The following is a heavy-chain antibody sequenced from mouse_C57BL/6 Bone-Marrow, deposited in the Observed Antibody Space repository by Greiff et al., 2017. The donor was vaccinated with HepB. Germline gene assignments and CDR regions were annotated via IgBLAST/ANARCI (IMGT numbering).Heavy chain of an antibody. CDR1: GFTFSDFY. V-gene: IGHV7-1*01. D-gene: IGHD2-3*01. CDR3: ARDAPLDGYYAMDY. CDR2: SRNKANDYTT. J-gene: IGHJ4*01. Sequence: DVKLVESGGGLVQSGRSLRLSCATSGFTFSDFYMEWVRQAPGKGLEWIAASRNKANDYTTEYSASVKGRFIVSRDTSQSILYLQMNALRAEDTAIYYCARDAPLDGYYAMDYWGQGTSVTVSS.